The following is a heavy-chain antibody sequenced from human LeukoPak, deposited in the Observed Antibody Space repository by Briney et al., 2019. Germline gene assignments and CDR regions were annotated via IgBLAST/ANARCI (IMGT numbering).Heavy chain of an antibody. CDR1: GFTVSGNY. D-gene: IGHD5-24*01. CDR3: ASRDKGYYYGMDV. J-gene: IGHJ6*02. Sequence: PGGSLRLSCAASGFTVSGNYMSWVRQPPGKRLEWVSLLYSGGSTYYADSVKGRFSISRDNSKNTLYLQMNSLRAEDTAVYYCASRDKGYYYGMDVWGQGTTVTVSS. V-gene: IGHV3-66*01. CDR2: LYSGGST.